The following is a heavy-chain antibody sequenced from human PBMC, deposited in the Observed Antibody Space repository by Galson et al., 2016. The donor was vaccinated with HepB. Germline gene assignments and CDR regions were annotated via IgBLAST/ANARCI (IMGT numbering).Heavy chain of an antibody. CDR3: TRGREGGPSTWFAP. J-gene: IGHJ5*02. CDR1: GFSLATSGLG. V-gene: IGHV2-5*02. Sequence: ALVKPTQPLTLTCTFSGFSLATSGLGVGWIRQTPGKALEWLALVYWDDDKRYTSSLKTRLSITKDTSTNQGVLTLTDMNPDDTGRYYSTRGREGGPSTWFAPWGQGVLVTVSS. D-gene: IGHD1-26*01. CDR2: VYWDDDK.